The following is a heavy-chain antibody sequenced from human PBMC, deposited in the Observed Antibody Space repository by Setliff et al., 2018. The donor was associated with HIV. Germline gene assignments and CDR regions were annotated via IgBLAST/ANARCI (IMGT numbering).Heavy chain of an antibody. D-gene: IGHD6-13*01. CDR2: MQHSGRT. V-gene: IGHV4-34*01. J-gene: IGHJ6*03. CDR3: ARVSCSSWYSIPLYYYYSMDV. Sequence: SETLSLTCAVYGGSLSGYYWSWIRQPPGKGLEWIGEMQHSGRTNYNPSLRSRVTTSVDTSESQFSLKLSSVTAADTAVYYCARVSCSSWYSIPLYYYYSMDVWGKGTTVTVSS. CDR1: GGSLSGYY.